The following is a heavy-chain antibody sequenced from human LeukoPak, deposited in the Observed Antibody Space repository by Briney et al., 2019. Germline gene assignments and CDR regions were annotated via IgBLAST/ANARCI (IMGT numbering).Heavy chain of an antibody. CDR3: AKDPYGTRYFDY. CDR2: IKEDGSEK. Sequence: PGGSLRLSCAGSGFTFSSYWMSWVRQAPGKGLEWVANIKEDGSEKYYVDSVKGRFTISRDNAKNSMYLQMNSLRAEDTAVYYCAKDPYGTRYFDYWGQGTLVTVSS. CDR1: GFTFSSYW. V-gene: IGHV3-7*03. J-gene: IGHJ4*02. D-gene: IGHD2-2*01.